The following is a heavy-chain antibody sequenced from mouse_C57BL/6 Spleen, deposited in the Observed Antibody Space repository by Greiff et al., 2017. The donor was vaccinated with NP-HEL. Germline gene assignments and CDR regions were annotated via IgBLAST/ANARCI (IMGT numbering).Heavy chain of an antibody. Sequence: EVQLQQSGPELVKPGASVKIPCKASGYTFTDYNMDWVKQSHGKSLEWIGDINPNNGGTIYNQKFKGKATLTVDKSSSTAYMELRSLTSDDTAVYYCARLDYGYSLFAYWGQGTLVTVSA. CDR3: ARLDYGYSLFAY. J-gene: IGHJ3*01. V-gene: IGHV1-18*01. CDR1: GYTFTDYN. D-gene: IGHD2-2*01. CDR2: INPNNGGT.